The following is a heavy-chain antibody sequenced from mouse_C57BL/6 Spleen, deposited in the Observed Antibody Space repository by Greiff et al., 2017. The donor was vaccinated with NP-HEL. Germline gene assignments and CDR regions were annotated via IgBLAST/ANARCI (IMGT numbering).Heavy chain of an antibody. V-gene: IGHV1-82*01. CDR1: GYAFSSSW. D-gene: IGHD2-3*01. CDR2: IYPGDGDT. Sequence: QVQLKQSGPELVKPGASVKISCKASGYAFSSSWMNWVKQRPGKGLEWIGRIYPGDGDTNYNGKFKGKATLTADKSSSTAYMQLSSLTSEDSAVYVCARWDDGYFPWFAYWGQGTLVTVSA. J-gene: IGHJ3*01. CDR3: ARWDDGYFPWFAY.